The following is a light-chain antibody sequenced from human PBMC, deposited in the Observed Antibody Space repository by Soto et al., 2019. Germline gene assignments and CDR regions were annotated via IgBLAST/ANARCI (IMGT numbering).Light chain of an antibody. CDR3: QQGYSTPRT. Sequence: DIQLTQSPSSLSASVGDRVTITCRASQRIDTYLNWYQQKPGKAPSLLIYAASRLQSGVPSRFRGSGSGTLFTLTIIGLQPEDFATYYCQQGYSTPRTFGQGTKLEIK. V-gene: IGKV1-39*01. CDR2: AAS. J-gene: IGKJ2*01. CDR1: QRIDTY.